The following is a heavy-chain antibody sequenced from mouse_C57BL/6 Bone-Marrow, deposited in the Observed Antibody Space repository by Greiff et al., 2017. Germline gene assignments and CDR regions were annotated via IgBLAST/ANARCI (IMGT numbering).Heavy chain of an antibody. CDR2: ISDGGSYT. J-gene: IGHJ3*01. CDR3: ARDVPIYDGYYTWFAY. V-gene: IGHV5-4*01. D-gene: IGHD2-3*01. CDR1: GFTFSSYA. Sequence: EVKVVESGGGLVKPGGSLKLSCAASGFTFSSYAMSWVRQTPEKRLEWVATISDGGSYTYYPDNVKGRFPISRDNAKNNLYLQMSHLKSEDTAMYYCARDVPIYDGYYTWFAYWGQGTLVTVSA.